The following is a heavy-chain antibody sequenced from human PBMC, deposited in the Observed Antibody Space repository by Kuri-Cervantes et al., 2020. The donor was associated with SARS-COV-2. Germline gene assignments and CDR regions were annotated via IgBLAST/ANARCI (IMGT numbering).Heavy chain of an antibody. D-gene: IGHD2-2*01. CDR1: GFTFSSYA. Sequence: GESLKISCAASGFTFSSYAMSWVRQAPGKGLEWVSAISGSGGSTYYADSVKGRFTISSDNSKNTLYLQMNSLRAEDTAVYYCALRYCSSTSCRDQGYFQHWGQGTLVTVSS. J-gene: IGHJ1*01. V-gene: IGHV3-23*01. CDR3: ALRYCSSTSCRDQGYFQH. CDR2: ISGSGGST.